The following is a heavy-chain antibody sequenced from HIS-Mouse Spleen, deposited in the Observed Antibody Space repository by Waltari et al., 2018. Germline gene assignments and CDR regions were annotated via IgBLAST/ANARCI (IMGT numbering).Heavy chain of an antibody. CDR2: NNNSGST. J-gene: IGHJ1*01. CDR3: AGGPRRGGDYGAEYFQH. V-gene: IGHV4-34*04. Sequence: QVQLQQWGAGLLKPSETLSLTCAVYGGSFSGYYCGWIRQPPGKGREWFGENNNSGSTNANPPLHSRATVAVDTSKNQFSLKLGAVTDADTAVYYCAGGPRRGGDYGAEYFQHWGQGTLVTVSS. CDR1: GGSFSGYY. D-gene: IGHD2-21*02.